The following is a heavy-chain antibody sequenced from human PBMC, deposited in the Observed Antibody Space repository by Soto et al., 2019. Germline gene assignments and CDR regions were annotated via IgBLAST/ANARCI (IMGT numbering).Heavy chain of an antibody. J-gene: IGHJ4*02. D-gene: IGHD3-9*01. V-gene: IGHV3-23*01. CDR2: ISSSGSNT. CDR3: TTCFLNGYYNHLDY. CDR1: GSTFRSYA. Sequence: EVQLLESGGGLVQPGGSLRLACAASGSTFRSYAMGWVRQAPGKGLAWVPSISSSGSNTYYADSVKCRFTISRDSSKNTLYLQMNSLRAEDTAMYYCTTCFLNGYYNHLDYWGQGTLVTVSS.